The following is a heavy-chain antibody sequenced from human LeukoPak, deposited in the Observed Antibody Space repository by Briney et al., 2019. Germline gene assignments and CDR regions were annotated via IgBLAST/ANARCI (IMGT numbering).Heavy chain of an antibody. Sequence: GRSLRLSCAASGFTFSDYYMSWIRQAPGKGLEWVSYISSSSSYTNYADSVKGRFTISRDNAKNSLYLQMNSLRAEDTAVYYCARVLSQDAFDIWGQGTMVTVSS. CDR3: ARVLSQDAFDI. J-gene: IGHJ3*02. D-gene: IGHD3-16*02. CDR1: GFTFSDYY. V-gene: IGHV3-11*05. CDR2: ISSSSSYT.